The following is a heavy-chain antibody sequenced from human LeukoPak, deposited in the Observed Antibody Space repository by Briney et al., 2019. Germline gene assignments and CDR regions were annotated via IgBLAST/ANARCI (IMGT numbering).Heavy chain of an antibody. Sequence: ASVKVSCKASGYTFTSYGISWVRQAPGQGLEWMGWISAYNGNTNYAQKLQGRVTMTTDTSTSTAYVELRSLRSDDTAVYYCARDLLPLTVSPSDYWGQGTLVTVSS. CDR3: ARDLLPLTVSPSDY. V-gene: IGHV1-18*01. CDR1: GYTFTSYG. CDR2: ISAYNGNT. J-gene: IGHJ4*02. D-gene: IGHD4-11*01.